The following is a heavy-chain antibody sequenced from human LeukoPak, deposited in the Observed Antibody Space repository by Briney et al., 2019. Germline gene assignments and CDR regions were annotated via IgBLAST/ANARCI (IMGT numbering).Heavy chain of an antibody. CDR3: ASGTMVRGVIDWFDP. Sequence: GASVKVSCKASGYTFTGYYMHWVRQAPGQGLEWMGWINPNSGATNYAQKFQGRVTMTRDTSISTAYMELSRLRSDDTAVYYCASGTMVRGVIDWFDPWGQGTLVTVSS. CDR2: INPNSGAT. CDR1: GYTFTGYY. D-gene: IGHD3-10*01. J-gene: IGHJ5*02. V-gene: IGHV1-2*02.